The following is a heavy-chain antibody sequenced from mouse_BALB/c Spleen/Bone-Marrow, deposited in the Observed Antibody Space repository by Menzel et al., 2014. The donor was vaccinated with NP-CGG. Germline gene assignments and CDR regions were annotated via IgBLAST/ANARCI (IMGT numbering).Heavy chain of an antibody. CDR2: TNPNNGGT. J-gene: IGHJ3*01. D-gene: IGHD2-2*01. CDR3: ARSYGYERSWFAY. V-gene: IGHV1-18*01. Sequence: EVKLVEPGPEAVTPGASVKISCKTSGYTFTEYTMHWVKQSHGKSLEWIGGTNPNNGGTTYNQKFKGKATLTVDKSSSTAYMELRSLTSEDSAVYYCARSYGYERSWFAYWGQGTLVTFSA. CDR1: GYTFTEYT.